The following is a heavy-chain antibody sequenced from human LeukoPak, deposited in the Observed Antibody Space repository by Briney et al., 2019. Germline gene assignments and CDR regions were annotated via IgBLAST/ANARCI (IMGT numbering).Heavy chain of an antibody. V-gene: IGHV3-53*01. CDR2: IYSDGST. D-gene: IGHD3-10*01. CDR3: ARGAYYSGLADI. J-gene: IGHJ4*02. Sequence: GGSLRLSCAASGFIVSDTYMSWVRQAPGKGLEWVSVIYSDGSTYYADSVKGRFTISRDNSKNTLYLQINSLRADDTAVYYCARGAYYSGLADIWGQGTLVTVSS. CDR1: GFIVSDTY.